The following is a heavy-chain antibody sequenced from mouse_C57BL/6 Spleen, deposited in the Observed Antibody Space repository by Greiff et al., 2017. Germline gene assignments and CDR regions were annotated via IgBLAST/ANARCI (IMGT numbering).Heavy chain of an antibody. J-gene: IGHJ2*01. CDR3: AREGGLRGD. V-gene: IGHV3-6*01. CDR2: ISYDGSN. D-gene: IGHD2-4*01. Sequence: EVKLQESGPGLVKPSQSLSLTCSVTGYSITSGYYWNWIRQFPGNKLEWMGYISYDGSNNYNPSLKNRISITRDTSKNQFFLKLNSVTTEDTATYYCAREGGLRGDWGQGTTLTVSS. CDR1: GYSITSGYY.